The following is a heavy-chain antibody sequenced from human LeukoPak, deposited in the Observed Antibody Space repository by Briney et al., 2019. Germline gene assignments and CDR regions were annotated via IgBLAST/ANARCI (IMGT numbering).Heavy chain of an antibody. V-gene: IGHV5-51*01. CDR3: ARRHSEQQLVWDFDY. CDR2: IYPGDSDT. D-gene: IGHD6-13*01. J-gene: IGHJ4*02. CDR1: GYSFTSYW. Sequence: NHGESLKISCKGSGYSFTSYWIGWVRQMPGKGLEWMGIIYPGDSDTRYSPSFQGQVTISADKSISTAYLQWSSLKASDTAMYYCARRHSEQQLVWDFDYWGQGTLVTVSS.